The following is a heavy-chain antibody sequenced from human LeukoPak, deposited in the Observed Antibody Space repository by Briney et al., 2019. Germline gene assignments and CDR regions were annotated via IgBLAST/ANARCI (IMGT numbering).Heavy chain of an antibody. D-gene: IGHD1-1*01. CDR3: AQASWASNADAVL. J-gene: IGHJ4*02. CDR1: GFTFSNYA. CDR2: LRGDGDT. Sequence: GGSLRLSCEASGFTFSNYAMSWVRQAPARGLEWVSSLRGDGDTFYADSVKGQFTLSRDDSRNTVYLHLNNLRVEDTAVYYCAQASWASNADAVLWGQGTLVTVYS. V-gene: IGHV3-23*01.